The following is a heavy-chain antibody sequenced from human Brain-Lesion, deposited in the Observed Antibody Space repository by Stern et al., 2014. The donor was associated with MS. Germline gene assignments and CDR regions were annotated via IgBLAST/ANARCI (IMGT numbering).Heavy chain of an antibody. V-gene: IGHV4-39*01. CDR3: AGEEDIRYCSGGSCTGNWFDP. CDR2: IYYSGNP. D-gene: IGHD2-15*01. CDR1: GGSVSSTSYA. Sequence: VQLVESGPGLVKPSETLSLTCTVAGGSVSSTSYAWAWIRQPPGKGLEWIGTIYYSGNPYYSPSLKSRLTISRDTSKNQFPLQLRSVTAADTAVYYCAGEEDIRYCSGGSCTGNWFDPWGQGTLVTVSS. J-gene: IGHJ5*02.